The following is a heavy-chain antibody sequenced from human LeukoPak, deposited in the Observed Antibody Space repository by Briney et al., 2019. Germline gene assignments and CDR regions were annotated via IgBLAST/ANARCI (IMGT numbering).Heavy chain of an antibody. J-gene: IGHJ4*02. D-gene: IGHD1-26*01. CDR3: ARDSGSGSLQFDY. V-gene: IGHV1-69*05. Sequence: SVKVSCKASGSTFSSYAISWVRQAPGQGLELMGRIIPIFGTANYAQKFQGRVTITTDESTGTAYMELSSLRSEDTAVYYCARDSGSGSLQFDYWGQGTLVTVSS. CDR1: GSTFSSYA. CDR2: IIPIFGTA.